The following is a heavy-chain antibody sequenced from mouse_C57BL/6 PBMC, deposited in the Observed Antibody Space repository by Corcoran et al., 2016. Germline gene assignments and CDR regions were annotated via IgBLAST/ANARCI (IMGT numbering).Heavy chain of an antibody. Sequence: QIQLVQSGPELKKPGETVKISCKASGYTFTTYGMSWVKQAPGKGLKWMGWINTYSGVPTYADDFKGRFAFSLETSASTAYLQINNLKNEDTATYFCASLLKGYWGQGTTLTVSS. CDR2: INTYSGVP. CDR3: ASLLKGY. D-gene: IGHD1-1*01. J-gene: IGHJ2*01. V-gene: IGHV9-3*01. CDR1: GYTFTTYG.